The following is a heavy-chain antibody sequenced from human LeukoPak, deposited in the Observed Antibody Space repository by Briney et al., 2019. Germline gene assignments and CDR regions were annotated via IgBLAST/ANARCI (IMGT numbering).Heavy chain of an antibody. V-gene: IGHV3-48*01. CDR2: IGPNSRII. J-gene: IGHJ4*02. Sequence: PGGSLRLSCAASGFSFSSYSMNWVRQAPGEGLQWLSYIGPNSRIIYYTDSVEGRFTISRDNSKNTLYLQMNSLRAEDTAVNYCAREDSNYAIDYWGQGTLVTVSS. D-gene: IGHD4-11*01. CDR1: GFSFSSYS. CDR3: AREDSNYAIDY.